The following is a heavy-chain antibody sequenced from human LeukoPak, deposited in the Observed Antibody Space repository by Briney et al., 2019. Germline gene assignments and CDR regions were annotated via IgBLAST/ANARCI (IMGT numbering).Heavy chain of an antibody. CDR3: ARSLLYRPNWFDP. V-gene: IGHV4-34*01. CDR2: INHSGRT. Sequence: PSETLSLTCAVYGGSFSGYYWSWIRQPPGKGLEWIGEINHSGRTNYNPSLKSRVTISVDMSKNQFSLKLSSVTAADTAVYYCARSLLYRPNWFDPWGQGTLVTVSS. J-gene: IGHJ5*02. CDR1: GGSFSGYY. D-gene: IGHD2-2*02.